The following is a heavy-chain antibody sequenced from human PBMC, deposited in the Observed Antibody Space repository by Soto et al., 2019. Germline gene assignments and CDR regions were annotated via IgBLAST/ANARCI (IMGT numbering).Heavy chain of an antibody. D-gene: IGHD3-9*01. Sequence: GGSLRLSCAASGFTFSSYWMSWVRQAPGKGLEWVANIKQDGSEKYYVDSVKGRFTISRDNAKNSLYLQMNSLRAEDTAVYYCARMEYDILTGYPPSAFDIWGQGTMVTVSS. V-gene: IGHV3-7*01. CDR3: ARMEYDILTGYPPSAFDI. J-gene: IGHJ3*02. CDR2: IKQDGSEK. CDR1: GFTFSSYW.